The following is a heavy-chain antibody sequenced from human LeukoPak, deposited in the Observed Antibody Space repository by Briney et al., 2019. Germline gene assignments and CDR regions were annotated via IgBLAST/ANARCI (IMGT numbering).Heavy chain of an antibody. J-gene: IGHJ4*02. CDR3: ARDSYSSGWYRVGYFDY. V-gene: IGHV1-2*02. CDR2: INPNSGGT. Sequence: VASVKVSCKASGYTFTGYYMHWVRQAPGQGLEWMGWINPNSGGTNYAQKFQGRVTMTRDTSISTACMELSRLRSDDTAVYYCARDSYSSGWYRVGYFDYWGQGTLVTVSS. D-gene: IGHD6-19*01. CDR1: GYTFTGYY.